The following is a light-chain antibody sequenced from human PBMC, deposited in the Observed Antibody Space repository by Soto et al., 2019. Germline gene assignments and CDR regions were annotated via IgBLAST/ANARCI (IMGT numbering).Light chain of an antibody. J-gene: IGKJ3*01. CDR1: QSVSSSY. V-gene: IGKV3-20*01. CDR3: QQYGSSPFT. CDR2: GAS. Sequence: EIVLTQSPGTLSLSPGERATLSCRASQSVSSSYLAWYQQKPGQAPRLLIYGASSRATGIPDRFSGSGSGREFTLTISRLEPEDCAVYYCQQYGSSPFTVGPGTKVDIK.